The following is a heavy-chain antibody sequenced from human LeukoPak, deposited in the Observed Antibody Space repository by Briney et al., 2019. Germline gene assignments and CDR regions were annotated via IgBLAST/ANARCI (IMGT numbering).Heavy chain of an antibody. CDR2: MNLDGSEK. CDR3: ARDATYCTNGVCYTRFDY. J-gene: IGHJ4*02. V-gene: IGHV3-7*01. Sequence: PGGSLTLSWAAAGFTFTSHWMSWVRHPPGKGLEWVARMNLDGSEKYYVDSVKGRFTISSDNAKTSLYLEMNSLRAEDTAVYYCARDATYCTNGVCYTRFDYWGQGTLVTVSS. D-gene: IGHD2-8*01. CDR1: GFTFTSHW.